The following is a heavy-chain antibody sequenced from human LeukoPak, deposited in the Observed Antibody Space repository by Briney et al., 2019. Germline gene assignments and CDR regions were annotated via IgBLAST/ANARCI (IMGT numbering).Heavy chain of an antibody. CDR2: ISSSGSTI. V-gene: IGHV3-11*04. Sequence: GGSLRLSCAASGFTFSDYYMSWIRQAPGKGLEWVSYISSSGSTIYYADSVKGRFTISRDNAKNSLYLQMNSLRAEDTAVYYCARKEQLVVHYYYYYYYMDVWGKGTTVTVSS. CDR1: GFTFSDYY. J-gene: IGHJ6*03. D-gene: IGHD6-6*01. CDR3: ARKEQLVVHYYYYYYYMDV.